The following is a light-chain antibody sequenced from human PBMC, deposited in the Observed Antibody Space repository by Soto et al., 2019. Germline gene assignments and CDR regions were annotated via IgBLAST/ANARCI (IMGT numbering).Light chain of an antibody. Sequence: DIQMTQSPSILSASVGDRVTITCRASQSISSWLAWYQQKPGKAPNLQIHKASHLESGVPSRFSGSGSGTEFTLTISSLQPGDFATYYCQHYNTYPWTFGQGTKVEIK. CDR1: QSISSW. V-gene: IGKV1-5*03. J-gene: IGKJ1*01. CDR3: QHYNTYPWT. CDR2: KAS.